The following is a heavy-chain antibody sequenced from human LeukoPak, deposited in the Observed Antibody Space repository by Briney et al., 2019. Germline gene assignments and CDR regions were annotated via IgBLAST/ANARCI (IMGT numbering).Heavy chain of an antibody. D-gene: IGHD1-26*01. Sequence: PGGSPRLSCAASGFTFSSYAMSWVRQAPGKGLEWVSAISGSGGSTYYADSVKGRFTISRDNSKNTLYLQMNSLRAEDTAVYYCAKASLQWELPYFDYWGQGTLVTVSS. V-gene: IGHV3-23*01. J-gene: IGHJ4*02. CDR3: AKASLQWELPYFDY. CDR1: GFTFSSYA. CDR2: ISGSGGST.